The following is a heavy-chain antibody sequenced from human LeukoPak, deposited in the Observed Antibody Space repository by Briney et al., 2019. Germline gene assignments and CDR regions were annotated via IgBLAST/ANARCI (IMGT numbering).Heavy chain of an antibody. V-gene: IGHV4-4*07. Sequence: SETLSFTCTVSGGSISSYYWSWIRQPAGKGLEWIGRIYTSGSTNYNPSLKSRVTMSVDTSKNQFSLKLSSVTAADTAVYYCASLAVAGAREDYWGQGTLVTVSS. CDR1: GGSISSYY. CDR3: ASLAVAGAREDY. J-gene: IGHJ4*02. D-gene: IGHD6-19*01. CDR2: IYTSGST.